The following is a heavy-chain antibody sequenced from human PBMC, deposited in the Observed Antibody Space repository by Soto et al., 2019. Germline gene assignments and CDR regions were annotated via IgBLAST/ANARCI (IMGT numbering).Heavy chain of an antibody. Sequence: QVQLAQSEAEVKKPGSSVKVSCKASGGTFSSHGISWVRQAPGQGLEWMGVIIPMLVTPQYAQKFQGRVTITADELTSTVYMELTSLRPEDTAVYLCARETRPYYFDSSGYPDAFDIWGQGTVVTVSS. J-gene: IGHJ3*02. CDR3: ARETRPYYFDSSGYPDAFDI. CDR1: GGTFSSHG. V-gene: IGHV1-69*01. CDR2: IIPMLVTP. D-gene: IGHD3-22*01.